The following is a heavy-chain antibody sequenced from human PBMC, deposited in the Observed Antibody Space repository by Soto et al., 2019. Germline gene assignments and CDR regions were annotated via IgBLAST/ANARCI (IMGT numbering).Heavy chain of an antibody. CDR3: ARDEGYDILTGYDLHAFDY. J-gene: IGHJ4*02. Sequence: ASVKVSCKASGYTFTSYGISWVRQAPGQGLDWMGWISAYNGNTNYAQKLQGRVTMTTDTSTSTAYMELRSLRSDDTAVYYCARDEGYDILTGYDLHAFDYWGQGTLVTVSS. CDR2: ISAYNGNT. CDR1: GYTFTSYG. V-gene: IGHV1-18*01. D-gene: IGHD3-9*01.